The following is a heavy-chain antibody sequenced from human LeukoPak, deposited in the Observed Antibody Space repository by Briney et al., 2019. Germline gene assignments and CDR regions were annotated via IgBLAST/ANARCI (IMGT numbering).Heavy chain of an antibody. J-gene: IGHJ6*02. CDR1: GGTFSSYA. Sequence: SVKVSCKASGGTFSSYAISWVRQAPGQGLEWMGGIIPIFGTANYAQKFQGRVTITADESTSTAYMELSSLRSEDTAVYYCARDRKAIRYSYGYDLSDYYGMDVWGQGTTVTVSS. V-gene: IGHV1-69*13. CDR2: IIPIFGTA. CDR3: ARDRKAIRYSYGYDLSDYYGMDV. D-gene: IGHD5-18*01.